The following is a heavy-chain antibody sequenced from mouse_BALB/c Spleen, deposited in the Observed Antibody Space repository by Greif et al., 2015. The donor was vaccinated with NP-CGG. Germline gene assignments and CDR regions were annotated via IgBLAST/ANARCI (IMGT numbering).Heavy chain of an antibody. Sequence: DVMLVESGGGLVQPGGSRKLSCAASGFTFSSFGMHWVRQAPEKGLEWVAYISSGSSTIYYADTVKGRFTISRDNPKNTLFLQMTSLRSEDTAMYYCARLFDYWGQGTTLTVSS. CDR3: ARLFDY. J-gene: IGHJ2*01. CDR1: GFTFSSFG. V-gene: IGHV5-17*02. CDR2: ISSGSSTI.